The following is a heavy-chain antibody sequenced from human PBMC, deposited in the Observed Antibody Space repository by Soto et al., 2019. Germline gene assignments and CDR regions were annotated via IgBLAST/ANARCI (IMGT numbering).Heavy chain of an antibody. CDR1: GGSISSGGYS. CDR2: MYHSGST. Sequence: SETLSLTCAVSGGSISSGGYSWSWIRQPPGKGLEWIGYMYHSGSTYYNPSLKSRVTISVDTSKNQFSLKLSSVTAADTAVYYCARHTPEIYLSDYWSQGTLVTVSS. CDR3: ARHTPEIYLSDY. V-gene: IGHV4-30-2*03. D-gene: IGHD2-15*01. J-gene: IGHJ4*02.